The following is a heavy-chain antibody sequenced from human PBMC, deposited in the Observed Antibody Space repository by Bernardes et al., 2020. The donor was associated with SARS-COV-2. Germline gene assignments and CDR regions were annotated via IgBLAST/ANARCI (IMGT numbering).Heavy chain of an antibody. CDR3: ARDRGRGFDY. V-gene: IGHV3-30*03. Sequence: GGSLRLSCAASGFTFNNRAMHWVRQAPGKGLEWVAVISYEGSKTYYADSVQGRFTISRDNSKNTLYLQMNSLRAEDTAVYYCARDRGRGFDYWGQGTLVTVSS. CDR2: ISYEGSKT. J-gene: IGHJ4*02. CDR1: GFTFNNRA.